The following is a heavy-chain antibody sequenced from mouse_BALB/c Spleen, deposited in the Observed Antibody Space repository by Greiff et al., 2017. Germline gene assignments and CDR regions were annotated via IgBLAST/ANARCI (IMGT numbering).Heavy chain of an antibody. CDR3: ARNLGDRYDAWFAY. CDR2: IWGGGST. J-gene: IGHJ3*01. V-gene: IGHV2-6-4*01. D-gene: IGHD2-12*01. CDR1: GFSLSRYS. Sequence: VKLVESGPGLVAPSQSLSITCTVSGFSLSRYSVHWVRQPPGKGLEWLGMIWGGGSTDYNSALKSRLSISKDNSKSQVFLKMNSLQTDDTAMYYSARNLGDRYDAWFAYWGQGSLVTVSA.